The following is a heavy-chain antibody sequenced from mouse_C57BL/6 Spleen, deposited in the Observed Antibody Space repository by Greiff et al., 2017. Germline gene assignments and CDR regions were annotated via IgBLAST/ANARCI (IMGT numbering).Heavy chain of an antibody. CDR3: ARYGNYHVFDY. J-gene: IGHJ2*01. D-gene: IGHD2-1*01. V-gene: IGHV1-59*01. Sequence: QVQLQQPGAELVRPGTSVKLSCKASGYTFTSYWMHWVKQRPGQGLEWIGVIDPSDSYTNYNQKFKGKATLTVDTSSSTAYMQLSSLTSEDSAVYYCARYGNYHVFDYWGQGTTLTVSS. CDR2: IDPSDSYT. CDR1: GYTFTSYW.